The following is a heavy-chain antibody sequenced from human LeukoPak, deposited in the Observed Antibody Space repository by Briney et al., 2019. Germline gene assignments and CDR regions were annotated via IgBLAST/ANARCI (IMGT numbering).Heavy chain of an antibody. V-gene: IGHV3-30*18. J-gene: IGHJ4*02. CDR3: AKDQAIGRDGYNSLRYYFDY. CDR1: GFTFSSYG. Sequence: GRSLRLSCAASGFTFSSYGMHWVRQTPGKGLEWVAVISYDGSNKYYADSVKGRFTISRDTSKNTLYLQMNSLRAEDTAVYYCAKDQAIGRDGYNSLRYYFDYWGQGTLVTVSS. CDR2: ISYDGSNK. D-gene: IGHD5-24*01.